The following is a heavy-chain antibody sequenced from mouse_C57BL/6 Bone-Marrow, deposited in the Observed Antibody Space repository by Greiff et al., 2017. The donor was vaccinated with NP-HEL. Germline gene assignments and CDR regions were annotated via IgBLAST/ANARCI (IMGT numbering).Heavy chain of an antibody. CDR1: GYSITSGYY. CDR3: ATYDGYPPIAMDY. CDR2: ISYDGSN. V-gene: IGHV3-6*01. D-gene: IGHD2-3*01. Sequence: EVQLVESGPGLVKPSQSLSLTCSVTGYSITSGYYWNWIRQFPGNKLEWMGYISYDGSNNYNPSLKNRISITRDTSKNQFFLKLNSVTTEDTATYYCATYDGYPPIAMDYWGQGTSVTVSS. J-gene: IGHJ4*01.